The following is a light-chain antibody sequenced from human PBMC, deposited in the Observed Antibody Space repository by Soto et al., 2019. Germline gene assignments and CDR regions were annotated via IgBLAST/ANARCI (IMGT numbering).Light chain of an antibody. Sequence: QSALTQPPSASGSPGQSVTISCTGTNSDVGGYNYVSWYQQHPGKAPKLMIYEVTKRPSGVPDRFSASKSGNTASLTVSGLQAEDEADYYCSSYAGSNNLVFGGRTKLTVL. CDR2: EVT. J-gene: IGLJ3*02. CDR3: SSYAGSNNLV. V-gene: IGLV2-8*01. CDR1: NSDVGGYNY.